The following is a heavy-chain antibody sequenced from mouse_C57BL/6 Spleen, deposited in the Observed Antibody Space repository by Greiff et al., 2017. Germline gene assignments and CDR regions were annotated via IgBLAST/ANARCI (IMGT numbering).Heavy chain of an antibody. J-gene: IGHJ3*01. CDR1: GFSLTSYG. V-gene: IGHV2-2*01. CDR3: ARNYGRSYQAWFAY. CDR2: IWRGGST. D-gene: IGHD1-1*01. Sequence: VQLKQSGPGLVQPSQSLSITCTVSGFSLTSYGVHWVRQSPGKGLEWLGVIWRGGSTDYNAAFISRLSISKDNSKSQVFFKMNSLQADDTAIYYWARNYGRSYQAWFAYWGQGTLVTVSA.